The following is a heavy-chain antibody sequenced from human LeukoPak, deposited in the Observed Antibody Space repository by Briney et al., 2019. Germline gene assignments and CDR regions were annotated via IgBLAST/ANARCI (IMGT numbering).Heavy chain of an antibody. D-gene: IGHD1-26*01. V-gene: IGHV3-9*03. CDR2: ISWNSGCI. CDR1: ASTFDDYA. Sequence: GRSLRLAWAAAASTFDDYAMDWARQAPGEGLEWVSGISWNSGCIGYADSVKGRFTISRDNARISLYLHMNIVRPEDMAFAKVRSGSLLGAFDIWGQGTRVTVSS. CDR3: RSGSLLGAFDI. J-gene: IGHJ3*02.